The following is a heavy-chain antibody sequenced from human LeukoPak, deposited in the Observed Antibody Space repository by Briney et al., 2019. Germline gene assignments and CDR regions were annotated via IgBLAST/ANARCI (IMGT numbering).Heavy chain of an antibody. J-gene: IGHJ4*02. Sequence: PGGSLRLSCAASGFTFSDYYMSWIRQAPGKGLEWVSYISSSGSTIYYADSVKGRFTISRDNAKNSLYLQMNSLRAEDTAVYYCARGSKMEYYYDSSGYFCAYYWGQGTLVTVSS. CDR2: ISSSGSTI. D-gene: IGHD3-22*01. CDR1: GFTFSDYY. CDR3: ARGSKMEYYYDSSGYFCAYY. V-gene: IGHV3-11*01.